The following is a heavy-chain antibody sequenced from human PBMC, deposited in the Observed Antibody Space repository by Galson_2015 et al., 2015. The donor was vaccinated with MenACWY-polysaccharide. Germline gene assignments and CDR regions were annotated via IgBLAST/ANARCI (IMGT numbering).Heavy chain of an antibody. CDR2: INPDGSGT. Sequence: SLRLSCAASGFTFSTSWIHWVRQASGKGLEWVSRINPDGSGTTYADSVKGRFTVSRDNAKNAVYLQMDSLRDEDSAIYYCARTAASHPFDYWGQGTLVTVSS. CDR1: GFTFSTSW. CDR3: ARTAASHPFDY. V-gene: IGHV3-74*01. D-gene: IGHD6-6*01. J-gene: IGHJ4*02.